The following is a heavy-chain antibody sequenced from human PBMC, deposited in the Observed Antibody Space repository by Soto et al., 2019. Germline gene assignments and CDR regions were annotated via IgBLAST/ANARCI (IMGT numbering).Heavy chain of an antibody. Sequence: EVQLVESGGGLVQPGGSLRLSCAASGFTFSSCWMHWVRQAPGKGLVWVSRINSDGSTTSYTDSVKGRFTISRDNAKNTLYLQMNSLRAEDTAVYYCASVGYGSGSYHFDYWCQGPLVTVSS. J-gene: IGHJ4*02. D-gene: IGHD3-10*01. CDR3: ASVGYGSGSYHFDY. CDR1: GFTFSSCW. V-gene: IGHV3-74*01. CDR2: INSDGSTT.